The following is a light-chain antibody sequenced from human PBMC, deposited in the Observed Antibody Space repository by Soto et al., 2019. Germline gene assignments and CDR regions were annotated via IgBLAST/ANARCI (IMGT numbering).Light chain of an antibody. V-gene: IGKV1-39*01. Sequence: DIQMTQSPSSLSASVGDRVTITCRASQGISTYLNWYQQKPGKAPKLLIYAASSLPSGVPSRFSGSGSETDFTLTISSLQPEDFATYSCQQSYSTTWTFGQGTKVEIK. CDR2: AAS. CDR1: QGISTY. J-gene: IGKJ1*01. CDR3: QQSYSTTWT.